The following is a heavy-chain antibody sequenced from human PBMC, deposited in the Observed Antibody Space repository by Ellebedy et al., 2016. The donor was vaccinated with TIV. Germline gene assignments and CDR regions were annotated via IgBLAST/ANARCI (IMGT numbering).Heavy chain of an antibody. CDR1: GFTFSSYG. J-gene: IGHJ4*02. CDR3: ARDSRGRWTPFDH. Sequence: PGGSLRLSCAASGFTFSSYGMHWVRQSPGKGLEWMAFIWYDGTDESYAESVEGRFSISRDNSKNTLYLHMKSLRAEDTAIYYCARDSRGRWTPFDHWGQGTVVAVPS. CDR2: IWYDGTDE. D-gene: IGHD4-23*01. V-gene: IGHV3-33*08.